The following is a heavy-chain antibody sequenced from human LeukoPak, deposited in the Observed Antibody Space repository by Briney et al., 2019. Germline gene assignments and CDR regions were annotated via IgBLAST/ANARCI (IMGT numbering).Heavy chain of an antibody. J-gene: IGHJ4*02. D-gene: IGHD3-9*01. CDR3: ARHGYYDILTGPPQPGYFDY. CDR1: GGSISSSSYY. CDR2: IYYSGST. Sequence: KTSETLSLTCTVSGGSISSSSYYWGWIRQPPGKGLEWIGSIYYSGSTYYNPSLKSRVTISVDTSKNQFSLKLSSVTAADTAVYYRARHGYYDILTGPPQPGYFDYWGQGTLVTVSS. V-gene: IGHV4-39*01.